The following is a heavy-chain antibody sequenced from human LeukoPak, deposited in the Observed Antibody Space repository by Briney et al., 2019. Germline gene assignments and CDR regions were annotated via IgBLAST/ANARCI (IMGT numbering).Heavy chain of an antibody. D-gene: IGHD3-16*01. Sequence: GGSLRLSCAATGFTFSSYGMHWVGQAPGKGLDGVAVIWYDGSNKYYADSVKGRFSISRDNFKNTLHLQMNSLRAEDTAVYYCAKQGGENAFDIWGQGTMVTVSS. CDR2: IWYDGSNK. V-gene: IGHV3-33*06. J-gene: IGHJ3*02. CDR3: AKQGGENAFDI. CDR1: GFTFSSYG.